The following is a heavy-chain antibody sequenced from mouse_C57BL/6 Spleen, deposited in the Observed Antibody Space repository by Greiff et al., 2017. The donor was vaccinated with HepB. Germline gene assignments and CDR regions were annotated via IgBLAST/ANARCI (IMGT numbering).Heavy chain of an antibody. Sequence: VQLKHSGPELVKPGASVKISCKASGYTFTDYYMNWVKQSHGKSLEWIGDINPNNGGTSYNQKFKGKATLTVDKSSSTAYMELRSLTSEDSAVYYCARRRTNYVRGYFDVWGTGTTVTVSS. J-gene: IGHJ1*03. D-gene: IGHD1-3*01. V-gene: IGHV1-26*01. CDR3: ARRRTNYVRGYFDV. CDR1: GYTFTDYY. CDR2: INPNNGGT.